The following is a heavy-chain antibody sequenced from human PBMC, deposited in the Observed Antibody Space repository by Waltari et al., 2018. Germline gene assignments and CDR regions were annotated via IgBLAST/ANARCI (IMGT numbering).Heavy chain of an antibody. CDR3: ARGCSSTSCYGGAFDI. D-gene: IGHD2-2*01. CDR1: GYTFTSYA. Sequence: QVQLVQSGAEVKKPGASVKVSCKASGYTFTSYAMHWVRQAPGQRLEWMGWINAGNGNTKYSQEFQGRVTITRDTSASTAYMELSSLRSEDMAVYYCARGCSSTSCYGGAFDIWGQGTMVTVSS. J-gene: IGHJ3*02. CDR2: INAGNGNT. V-gene: IGHV1-3*03.